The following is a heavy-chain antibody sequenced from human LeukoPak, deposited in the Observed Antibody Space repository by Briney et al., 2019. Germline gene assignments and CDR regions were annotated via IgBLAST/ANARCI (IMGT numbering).Heavy chain of an antibody. V-gene: IGHV4-61*01. CDR1: GGSVSSGSYY. D-gene: IGHD1-20*01. J-gene: IGHJ6*02. CDR3: ASRKYNWNYYYYYGMDV. CDR2: IYYSGST. Sequence: PSETLSLTCTVSGGSVSSGSYYWSWIRQPPGKGLEWIGYIYYSGSTNYHPSLKSRVTISVDTSKNQFSLKLSSVTAADTAVYYCASRKYNWNYYYYYGMDVWGQGTTVTVSS.